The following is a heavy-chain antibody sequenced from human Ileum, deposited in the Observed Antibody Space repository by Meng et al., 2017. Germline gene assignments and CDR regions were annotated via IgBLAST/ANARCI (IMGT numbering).Heavy chain of an antibody. Sequence: QVQLQQWVAGLLKPSETLSLTCAVYGGSFSGYYWSWIRQPPGKGLEWIGEINHSGSTNYNPSLKRRVTISVDTSKNQFSLKLSSVTAADTAVYYCARVGYYGSGSWGQGTLVTVSS. CDR3: ARVGYYGSGS. V-gene: IGHV4-34*01. CDR2: INHSGST. D-gene: IGHD3-10*01. J-gene: IGHJ5*02. CDR1: GGSFSGYY.